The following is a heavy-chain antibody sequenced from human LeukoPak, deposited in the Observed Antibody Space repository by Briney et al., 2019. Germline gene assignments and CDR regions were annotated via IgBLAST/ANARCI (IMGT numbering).Heavy chain of an antibody. CDR3: ARLSPLGTNGTKVNYYMDV. Sequence: SETLSLTCTVSGGSISSYYWSWIRQPPGKGLEWIGYIYTSGSTNYNPSLKSRVTISVDTSKNQFYLKLSSVTAADTAVYYCARLSPLGTNGTKVNYYMDVWGKGTTVTVSS. V-gene: IGHV4-4*09. J-gene: IGHJ6*03. CDR1: GGSISSYY. D-gene: IGHD1-1*01. CDR2: IYTSGST.